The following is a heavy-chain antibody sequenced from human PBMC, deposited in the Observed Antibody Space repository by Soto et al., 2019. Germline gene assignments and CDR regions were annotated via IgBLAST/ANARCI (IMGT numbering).Heavy chain of an antibody. V-gene: IGHV4-59*01. CDR1: GGSISSYY. Sequence: SETLSLTCTVSGGSISSYYWSWIRQPPGKGLEWIGYIYYSGSTNYNPSLKSRVTISVDTSKNQFSLKLSSVTAADTAVYYCARLYGSGSYYPYYFDYWGQGTLVTVSS. CDR2: IYYSGST. J-gene: IGHJ4*02. D-gene: IGHD3-10*01. CDR3: ARLYGSGSYYPYYFDY.